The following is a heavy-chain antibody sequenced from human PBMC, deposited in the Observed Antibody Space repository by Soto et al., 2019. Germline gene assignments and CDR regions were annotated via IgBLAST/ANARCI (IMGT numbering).Heavy chain of an antibody. CDR2: IDPSESYT. D-gene: IGHD6-19*01. J-gene: IGHJ3*02. CDR1: GYSFTSYW. Sequence: PGESRKISCTGSGYSFTSYWISWVRQMPGKGLEWVGRIDPSESYTNYSPSLQGHVTISADKSISTAYLQWSSLKASDTAMYYCARAEAVAGTGGAFDIWGQGTMVTDSS. CDR3: ARAEAVAGTGGAFDI. V-gene: IGHV5-10-1*01.